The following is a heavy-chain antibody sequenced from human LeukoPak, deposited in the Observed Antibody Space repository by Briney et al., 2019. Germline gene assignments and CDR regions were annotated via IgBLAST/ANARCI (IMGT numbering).Heavy chain of an antibody. CDR2: VEYDGGDK. V-gene: IGHV3-30*02. CDR3: ATKRGNSGYFES. CDR1: RLTFRNYG. Sequence: GGSLRLSCVVSRLTFRNYGMHWVRQAPGNGLEWVACVEYDGGDKYYTDSVKGRFTVSRDNSRNTLYLQMNSLTTEDTAVYYCATKRGNSGYFESWGQGTLVTVSS. D-gene: IGHD2/OR15-2a*01. J-gene: IGHJ4*02.